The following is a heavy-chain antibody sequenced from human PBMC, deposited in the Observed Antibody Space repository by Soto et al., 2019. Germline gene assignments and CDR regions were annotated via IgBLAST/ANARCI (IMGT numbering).Heavy chain of an antibody. Sequence: SETLSLTCAVYGGSFSGYYWSWIRQPPGKGLEWIGEINHSGSTNYNPSLKSRVTISVDTSKNQFSLKLSSVTAADTAVYYCARGRYCSSTSCYAARTSLYYYYYMDVWGKGTTVTVSS. CDR1: GGSFSGYY. D-gene: IGHD2-2*01. V-gene: IGHV4-34*01. CDR2: INHSGST. CDR3: ARGRYCSSTSCYAARTSLYYYYYMDV. J-gene: IGHJ6*03.